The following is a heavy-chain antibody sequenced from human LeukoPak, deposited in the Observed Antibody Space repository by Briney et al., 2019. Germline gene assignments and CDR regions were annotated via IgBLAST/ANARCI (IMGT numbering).Heavy chain of an antibody. J-gene: IGHJ3*02. CDR3: ARAGDAFDI. Sequence: GRSLRLSCAASGFTFSSYAMHWVRQAPGKGLEWVAVISYDGSNKYYADSVKGRFTTSRDNSKNTLYLQMNSLRAEDTAVYYCARAGDAFDIWGQGTMVTVSS. V-gene: IGHV3-30-3*01. CDR1: GFTFSSYA. CDR2: ISYDGSNK.